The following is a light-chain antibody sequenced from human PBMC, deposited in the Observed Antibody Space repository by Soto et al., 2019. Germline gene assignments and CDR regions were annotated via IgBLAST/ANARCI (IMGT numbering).Light chain of an antibody. CDR1: QGIANY. CDR2: AAS. CDR3: QQYNTYSWT. J-gene: IGKJ1*01. Sequence: DIQMTQSPSSLSASVGDRVTITCRASQGIANYSAWYQQKPGRVPRLLIYAASTLQSGVPSRFTGSGSGTDFTLTINSLQPEDVATYYCQQYNTYSWTFRQGTKVEIK. V-gene: IGKV1-27*01.